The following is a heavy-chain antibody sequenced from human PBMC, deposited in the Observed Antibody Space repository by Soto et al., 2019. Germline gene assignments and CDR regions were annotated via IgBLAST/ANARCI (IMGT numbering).Heavy chain of an antibody. Sequence: QVQLVESGGGVVQPGRSLRLSCAASGFTFSSYGMHWVRQAPGKGLGWVAVISYDGSNKYYADSVKGRFTISRDNSKNTLYLQMNSLRAEDTAVYYCAKERTIFGALYLTLDYWGQGTLVTVSS. D-gene: IGHD3-3*01. CDR3: AKERTIFGALYLTLDY. CDR2: ISYDGSNK. V-gene: IGHV3-30*18. J-gene: IGHJ4*02. CDR1: GFTFSSYG.